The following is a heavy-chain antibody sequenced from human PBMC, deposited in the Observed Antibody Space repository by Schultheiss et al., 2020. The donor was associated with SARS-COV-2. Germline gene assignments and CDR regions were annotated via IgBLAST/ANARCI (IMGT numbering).Heavy chain of an antibody. CDR3: ARRVFSATYYYFDY. V-gene: IGHV5-51*01. Sequence: GESLKISCKGSGYSFTSYWIGWVRQMPGKGLEWMGIIYPGDSDTRYSPSFQGQVTISADKSITTAYLQWSSLKASDTAIYYCARRVFSATYYYFDYWGQGTLVTVSS. CDR2: IYPGDSDT. J-gene: IGHJ4*02. D-gene: IGHD2-21*01. CDR1: GYSFTSYW.